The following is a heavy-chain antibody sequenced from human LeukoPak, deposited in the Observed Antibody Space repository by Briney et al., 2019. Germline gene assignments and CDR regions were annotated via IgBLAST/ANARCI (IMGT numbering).Heavy chain of an antibody. Sequence: GGSLRLSCAASGFTFSSYAMHWVRQAPGKGLEWVAVISYDGSNKYYADSVKGRFTISRDNSKNTLYLQMNSLRAEDTAVYYCAKVQYYYDSSGYFDYWGQGTLVTVSS. CDR2: ISYDGSNK. CDR1: GFTFSSYA. CDR3: AKVQYYYDSSGYFDY. J-gene: IGHJ4*02. D-gene: IGHD3-22*01. V-gene: IGHV3-30-3*01.